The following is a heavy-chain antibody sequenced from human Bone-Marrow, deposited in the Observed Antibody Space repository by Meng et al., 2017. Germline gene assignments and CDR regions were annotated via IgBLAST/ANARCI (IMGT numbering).Heavy chain of an antibody. CDR2: INPSGGST. CDR3: ARVSRITMVRGVSSY. D-gene: IGHD3-10*01. J-gene: IGHJ4*02. Sequence: ASVKVSCKASGYTFTSYYMHWVRQAPGQGLEWMGIINPSGGSTSYAQKFQGRVTMTRDTSTSTAYMELSSLRSEDTAVYYCARVSRITMVRGVSSYWGQGTLVTVSS. V-gene: IGHV1-46*01. CDR1: GYTFTSYY.